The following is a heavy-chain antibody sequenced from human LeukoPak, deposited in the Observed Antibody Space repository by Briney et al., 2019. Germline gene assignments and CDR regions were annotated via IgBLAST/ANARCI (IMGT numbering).Heavy chain of an antibody. CDR2: ISSSSSVI. CDR1: GFTFSRYC. D-gene: IGHD2-2*01. J-gene: IGHJ4*02. V-gene: IGHV3-21*01. Sequence: GGSLRLSCAASGFTFSRYCMNWFRQAPGKGLEWVSSISSSSSVIYYADSVKGRFTISRDNAKNSLYLQMNSLRAEDTAVYYCARDPPLGYCSSSSCPHLDYWGQGTLVTVSS. CDR3: ARDPPLGYCSSSSCPHLDY.